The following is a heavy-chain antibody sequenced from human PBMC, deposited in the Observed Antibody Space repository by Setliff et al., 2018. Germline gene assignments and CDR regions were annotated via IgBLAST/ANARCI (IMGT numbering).Heavy chain of an antibody. D-gene: IGHD3-3*01. Sequence: AASVKVSCKVSGYTLTKLSMHWVRQAPGKGLEWMGGFNPEDGETIYAQKFQGRVSMTEDTSRDTAYMELSSLRSEDTAVYFCATGVRQGFYFYMDVWGKGTTVTVSS. CDR1: GYTLTKLS. CDR2: FNPEDGET. J-gene: IGHJ6*03. CDR3: ATGVRQGFYFYMDV. V-gene: IGHV1-24*01.